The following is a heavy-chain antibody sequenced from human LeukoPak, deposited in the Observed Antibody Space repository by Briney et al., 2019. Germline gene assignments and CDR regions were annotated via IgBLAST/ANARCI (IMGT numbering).Heavy chain of an antibody. D-gene: IGHD6-13*01. V-gene: IGHV1-18*01. J-gene: IGHJ6*03. CDR1: GYSFNSYG. CDR2: INTHSGYT. CDR3: GRGVGIAAAAYFYYYMDV. Sequence: ASVKVSCKASGYSFNSYGISWVRQAPGQGLGWMGWINTHSGYTNFAQKFQGRVAMSTDTSTSTAYMELRSLRSDDTAVYYCGRGVGIAAAAYFYYYMDVWGKGTTVTVSS.